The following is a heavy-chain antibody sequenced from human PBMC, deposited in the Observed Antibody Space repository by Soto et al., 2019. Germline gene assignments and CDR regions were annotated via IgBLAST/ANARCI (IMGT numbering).Heavy chain of an antibody. J-gene: IGHJ4*02. CDR2: ISGDVSST. Sequence: PGGSLRLSCAASGFTLSDYWMHWVRQVPGKGLVWVSRISGDVSSTSYADSVKGRFTISRDNAKNTLYVQMNSLRAEDTAVYYCTRGIGYSAQDYWGQGTPVTVSS. CDR3: TRGIGYSAQDY. D-gene: IGHD1-1*01. V-gene: IGHV3-74*01. CDR1: GFTLSDYW.